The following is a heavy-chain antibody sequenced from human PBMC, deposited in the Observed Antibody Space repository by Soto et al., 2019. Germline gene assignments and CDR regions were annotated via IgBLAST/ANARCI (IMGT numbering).Heavy chain of an antibody. CDR1: GFTFSSYA. Sequence: GGSLRLSCAASGFTFSSYAMTWVRQAPGMGLEWVSSISSSSSYIYYADSLKGRFTISRDNAKNSLFLQMNSLRAEDTAVYYCSRDRHSGFDSRYWGQGTLVTVST. CDR3: SRDRHSGFDSRY. J-gene: IGHJ4*02. CDR2: ISSSSSYI. V-gene: IGHV3-21*01. D-gene: IGHD5-12*01.